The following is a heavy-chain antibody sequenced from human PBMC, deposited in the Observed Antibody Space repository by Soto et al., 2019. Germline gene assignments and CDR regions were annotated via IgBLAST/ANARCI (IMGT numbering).Heavy chain of an antibody. D-gene: IGHD6-19*01. CDR1: GGSISSYY. CDR2: IYTSGST. Sequence: SETLSLTCTVSGGSISSYYWSWIRQPAGKGLEWIGRIYTSGSTNYNPSLKSRVTMSVDTSKNQFSLKLSSVTAADTAVYYCARDQTGYSSGWYVYNYGMDVWGQGTTVTVSS. J-gene: IGHJ6*02. V-gene: IGHV4-4*07. CDR3: ARDQTGYSSGWYVYNYGMDV.